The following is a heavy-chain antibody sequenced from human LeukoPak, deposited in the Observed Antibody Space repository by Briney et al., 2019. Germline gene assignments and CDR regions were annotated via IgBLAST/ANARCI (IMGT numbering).Heavy chain of an antibody. D-gene: IGHD1-26*01. CDR1: GFAFSTYG. J-gene: IGHJ4*02. V-gene: IGHV3-30*19. CDR3: TRKGGDYYYDY. Sequence: SGRSLRLSCAASGFAFSTYGMHWVRQASGEGLEWVAVISFDGSVKYYADSVKGRFTISRDNSQNTLYLQMNSLRGDDTAVYYCTRKGGDYYYDYWGQGTLVTVSS. CDR2: ISFDGSVK.